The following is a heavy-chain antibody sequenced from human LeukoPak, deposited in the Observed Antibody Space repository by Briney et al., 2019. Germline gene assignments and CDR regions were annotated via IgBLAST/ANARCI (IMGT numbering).Heavy chain of an antibody. CDR1: GYTFTSYY. J-gene: IGHJ4*02. Sequence: ASVKVSCKASGYTFTSYYMHWVRQAPGQGLEWMGIINPSGGSTSYAQKFQGRVTMTRDMSTSTVYMELSSLRSEDTAVYYCARAARDSSGYSIFDYWGQGTLVTVSS. D-gene: IGHD3-22*01. V-gene: IGHV1-46*01. CDR3: ARAARDSSGYSIFDY. CDR2: INPSGGST.